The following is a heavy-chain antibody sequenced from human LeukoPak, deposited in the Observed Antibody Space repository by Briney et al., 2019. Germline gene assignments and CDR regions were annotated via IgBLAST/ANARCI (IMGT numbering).Heavy chain of an antibody. CDR1: GFTFSSYA. D-gene: IGHD6-19*01. CDR3: ARDRQWLVLYFDY. J-gene: IGHJ4*02. Sequence: GGSLRLSCAASGFTFSSYAMHWVRQAPGKGLEWVAVISYDGSNKYYADSVKGRFTISRDNSKNTLYLQMNSLRAEDTAVYYCARDRQWLVLYFDYWGQGTLVTVSS. V-gene: IGHV3-30-3*01. CDR2: ISYDGSNK.